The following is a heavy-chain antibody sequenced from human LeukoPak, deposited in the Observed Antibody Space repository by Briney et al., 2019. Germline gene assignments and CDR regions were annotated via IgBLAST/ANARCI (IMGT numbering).Heavy chain of an antibody. CDR3: ARPLGYDSSGYYYGPDAFDI. J-gene: IGHJ3*02. CDR1: GFTFSSYS. V-gene: IGHV3-48*01. CDR2: ISSSSSTI. D-gene: IGHD3-22*01. Sequence: PGGSLRLSCAASGFTFSSYSMNWVRQAPGKGLEWVSYISSSSSTIYYADSVKGRFTISRDNAKNSLYLQMNSLRAEDTAVYYCARPLGYDSSGYYYGPDAFDIWGQGTMVTVSS.